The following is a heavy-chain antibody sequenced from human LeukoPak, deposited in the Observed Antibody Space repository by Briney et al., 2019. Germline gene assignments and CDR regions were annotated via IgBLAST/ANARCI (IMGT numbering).Heavy chain of an antibody. Sequence: SETLSLTCTVFGVSFTDSFWTWIRHSPGKGLEWIGEITDYTADNKYNPSLNSRVSISLEKSKNQLSLELRSVTAADTAVYYCARGRIAKIVVVHSFSYGMDVWGQGTTVTVSS. CDR3: ARGRIAKIVVVHSFSYGMDV. CDR2: ITDYTADN. D-gene: IGHD3-22*01. CDR1: GVSFTDSF. J-gene: IGHJ6*02. V-gene: IGHV4-34*01.